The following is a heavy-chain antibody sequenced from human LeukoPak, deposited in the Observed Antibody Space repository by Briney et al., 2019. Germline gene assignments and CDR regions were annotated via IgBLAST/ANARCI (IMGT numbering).Heavy chain of an antibody. CDR1: GFNFNTYW. CDR3: ARGDFMITFGGVNRF. J-gene: IGHJ4*02. V-gene: IGHV3-21*01. D-gene: IGHD3-16*01. CDR2: ISSSSSYI. Sequence: GGSLRLSCAASGFNFNTYWMSWVRQAPGKGLEWVSSISSSSSYIYYADSVKGRFTISRDNAKNSLYLQMNSLRAEDTAVYYCARGDFMITFGGVNRFWGQGTLVTVSS.